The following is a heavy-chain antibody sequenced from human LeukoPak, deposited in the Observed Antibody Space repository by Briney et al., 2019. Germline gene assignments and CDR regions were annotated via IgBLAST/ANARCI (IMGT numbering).Heavy chain of an antibody. CDR3: AKDLSSGSRRAY. Sequence: GGPLRLSCAASGFTFSSYEMNWVHQAPGKGLEWVSYISSSGSTIYYADSVKGRFTISRDNAKNSLYLQMNSLRAEDTAVYYCAKDLSSGSRRAYWGQGTLVTVSS. D-gene: IGHD6-19*01. CDR1: GFTFSSYE. J-gene: IGHJ4*02. CDR2: ISSSGSTI. V-gene: IGHV3-48*03.